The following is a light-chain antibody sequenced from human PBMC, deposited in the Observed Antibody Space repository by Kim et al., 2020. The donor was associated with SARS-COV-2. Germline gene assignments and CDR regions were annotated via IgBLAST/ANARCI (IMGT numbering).Light chain of an antibody. CDR3: QVWDSSSDHVV. V-gene: IGLV3-21*04. J-gene: IGLJ2*01. CDR1: NSGSTS. CDR2: YDS. Sequence: APGKTDRISCGGNNSGSTSVHWYLRRPGQAPVLVIYYDSDRPSGIPERFSGSNSGNTASLTISRVEAGDEADYYCQVWDSSSDHVVFGGGTQLTVL.